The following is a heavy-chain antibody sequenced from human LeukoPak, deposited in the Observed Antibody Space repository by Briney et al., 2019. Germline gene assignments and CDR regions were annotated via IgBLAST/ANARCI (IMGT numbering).Heavy chain of an antibody. J-gene: IGHJ5*02. D-gene: IGHD3-22*01. CDR2: ISAYNGNT. CDR3: ARTMIVVVITPSGFDP. V-gene: IGHV1-18*01. CDR1: GYTFTSYG. Sequence: ASVKVSCKASGYTFTSYGISWVRQAPGQGLEWMGWISAYNGNTNYAQKLQGRVTMTTDTSTSTAYMELRSLRSDDTAVYYCARTMIVVVITPSGFDPWGQGTLVTVSS.